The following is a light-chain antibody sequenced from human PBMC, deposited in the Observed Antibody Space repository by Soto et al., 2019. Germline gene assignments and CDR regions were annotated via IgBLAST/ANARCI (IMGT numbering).Light chain of an antibody. CDR1: QSISGY. CDR3: QQSYSTPIT. J-gene: IGKJ5*01. Sequence: DIQMTQSPSSLSASVGDRVTITCRASQSISGYLNWYQQKPGKAPNLIIYAASSLQSGVPSRFSGSGSETDYTLTISRLQPEDFATYYCQQSYSTPITFGQGTRLESK. CDR2: AAS. V-gene: IGKV1-39*01.